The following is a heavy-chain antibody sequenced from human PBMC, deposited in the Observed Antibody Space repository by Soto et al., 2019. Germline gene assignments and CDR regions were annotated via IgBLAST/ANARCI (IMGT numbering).Heavy chain of an antibody. CDR1: GGSISSSSYY. V-gene: IGHV4-39*01. CDR3: ARLNRYCSSTSCYKGVYNWFDP. CDR2: IYYSGST. Sequence: KTSETLSLTCTVSGGSISSSSYYWGWIRQPPGKGLEWIGSIYYSGSTYYNPSLKSRVTISVDTSKNQFSLKLSSVTAADTAVYYCARLNRYCSSTSCYKGVYNWFDPWGQGTLVTVSS. D-gene: IGHD2-2*02. J-gene: IGHJ5*02.